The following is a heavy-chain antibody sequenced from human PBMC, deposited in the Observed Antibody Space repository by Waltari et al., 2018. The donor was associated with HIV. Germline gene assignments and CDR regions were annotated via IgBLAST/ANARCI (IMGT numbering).Heavy chain of an antibody. D-gene: IGHD3-3*01. Sequence: QVQLQQWGAGLLKPSETLSLTCAVYGGSFSGYYWSWIRQPPGKGLEWIGEINHSGSTNYNPSLKSRVTISVDTSKNQFSLKLSSVTAADTAVYYCARGTWPSGNLLWFDPWGQGTLVTVSS. CDR3: ARGTWPSGNLLWFDP. V-gene: IGHV4-34*01. CDR1: GGSFSGYY. CDR2: INHSGST. J-gene: IGHJ5*02.